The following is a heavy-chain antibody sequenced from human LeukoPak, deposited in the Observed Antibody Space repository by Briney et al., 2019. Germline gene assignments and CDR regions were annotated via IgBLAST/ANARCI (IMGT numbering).Heavy chain of an antibody. Sequence: PGGSLRLSCASSGFTFSDYYMSWIRQPPGKGLEWVSYISSSGTTIYYADSVRGRFTVSRDNAKNSLYLQMDSLSAEDTAVYYCASLRGVNRWGQGTLVTGSS. CDR2: ISSSGTTI. CDR1: GFTFSDYY. V-gene: IGHV3-11*01. CDR3: ASLRGVNR. J-gene: IGHJ4*02. D-gene: IGHD3-10*01.